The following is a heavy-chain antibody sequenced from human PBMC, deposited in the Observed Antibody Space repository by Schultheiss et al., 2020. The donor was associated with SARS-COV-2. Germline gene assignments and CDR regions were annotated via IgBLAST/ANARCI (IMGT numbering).Heavy chain of an antibody. J-gene: IGHJ6*03. CDR1: GGSISSYY. V-gene: IGHV4-4*07. Sequence: SETLSLTCTVSGGSISSYYWSWIRQPAGKGLEWIGRIYTSGSTNYNPSLKSRVTMSVDTSKNQFSLKLSSVTAADTAVYYCARVGPWGVVVPAARLGTQRLYYYYYYYMDVWGQGTTVTVSS. D-gene: IGHD2-2*01. CDR3: ARVGPWGVVVPAARLGTQRLYYYYYYYMDV. CDR2: IYTSGST.